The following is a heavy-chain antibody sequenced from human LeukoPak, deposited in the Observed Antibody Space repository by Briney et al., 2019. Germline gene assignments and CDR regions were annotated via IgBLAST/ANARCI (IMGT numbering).Heavy chain of an antibody. CDR2: LDVTGKT. V-gene: IGHV4-59*01. D-gene: IGHD3-10*01. CDR1: GVSITKYL. J-gene: IGHJ5*02. CDR3: RSKFGFGATNFDT. Sequence: SETLSLTCDVSGVSITKYLWNWIRQSPGKGLEWIGYLDVTGKTKYASFFESRVTISGDISKNQFSLRLTSLTAADTAVYSARSKFGFGATNFDTWGQGTLVSVYS.